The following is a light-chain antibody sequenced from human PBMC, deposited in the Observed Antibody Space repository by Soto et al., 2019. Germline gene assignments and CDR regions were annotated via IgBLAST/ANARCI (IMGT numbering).Light chain of an antibody. CDR3: SSYTRSTTFV. CDR1: SSDVGGYNY. Sequence: QSVLTQPASVSGSPGQSIAISCTGTSSDVGGYNYVSWYQHLPGKAPRLVIYEVSNRPSGVSNRFSASKSGNTASLTISVLQPEDEADYYCSSYTRSTTFVFGTGTKVTVL. J-gene: IGLJ1*01. CDR2: EVS. V-gene: IGLV2-14*01.